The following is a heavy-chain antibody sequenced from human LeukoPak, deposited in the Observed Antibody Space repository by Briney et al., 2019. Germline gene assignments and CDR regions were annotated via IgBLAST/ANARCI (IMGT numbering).Heavy chain of an antibody. V-gene: IGHV3-23*01. D-gene: IGHD3-22*01. CDR3: AKVGSSGYLSYFDY. Sequence: GGSLRPSCAASGFTFSSYAMSWVRQAPGKGLEWVSAISGSGGSTYYADSVKGRFTISRDNSKNTLYLQMNSLRAEDTAVYYCAKVGSSGYLSYFDYWGQGTLVTVSS. CDR2: ISGSGGST. CDR1: GFTFSSYA. J-gene: IGHJ4*02.